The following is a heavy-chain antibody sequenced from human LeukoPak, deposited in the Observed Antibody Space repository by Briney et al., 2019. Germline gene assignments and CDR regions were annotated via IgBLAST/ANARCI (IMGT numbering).Heavy chain of an antibody. CDR3: ARDGTYYDFWSGYTRNDASDI. CDR2: ISAYNGNT. V-gene: IGHV1-18*01. Sequence: ASVKVSCKASDYTFTSYGIRWVRQAPGQGLEWMGWISAYNGNTNYAQKLQGRVTMTTDTSTSTAYMELRSLRSDDTAVYYCARDGTYYDFWSGYTRNDASDIWGQGTMVTVSS. J-gene: IGHJ3*02. CDR1: DYTFTSYG. D-gene: IGHD3-3*01.